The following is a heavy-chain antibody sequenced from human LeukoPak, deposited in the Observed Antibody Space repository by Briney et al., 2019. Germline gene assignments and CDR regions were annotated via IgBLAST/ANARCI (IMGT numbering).Heavy chain of an antibody. Sequence: SETLSLTCTVSGGSISSYYWNWIRQPAGKGLEWIGRIHTSGSTNYNPSLKSRVTMSVDTSKNQFSLRLSSVTAADTAVYYCARVTGYVMEDYFDYWGQGTLVTVSS. D-gene: IGHD6-13*01. CDR1: GGSISSYY. CDR2: IHTSGST. J-gene: IGHJ4*02. CDR3: ARVTGYVMEDYFDY. V-gene: IGHV4-4*07.